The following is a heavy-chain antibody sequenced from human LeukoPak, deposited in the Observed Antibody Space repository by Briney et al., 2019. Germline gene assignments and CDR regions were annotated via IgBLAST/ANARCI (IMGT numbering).Heavy chain of an antibody. CDR3: AGSHDFWSGYPY. CDR2: IIPIFGTA. Sequence: ASVKVSCKASGGTFSSYAISWVRQAPGQGLEWMGGIIPIFGTANYAQKFQGRVTITADESTSTAYMELSSLRSEVTAVYYCAGSHDFWSGYPYWGQGTLVTVSS. V-gene: IGHV1-69*13. J-gene: IGHJ4*02. D-gene: IGHD3-3*01. CDR1: GGTFSSYA.